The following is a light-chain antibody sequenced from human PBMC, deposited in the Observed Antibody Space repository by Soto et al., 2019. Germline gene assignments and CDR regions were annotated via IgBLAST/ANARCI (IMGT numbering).Light chain of an antibody. Sequence: ETVMTQSPATLSVSPGERATLFCRASQSVSSNLAWYQQKPGQAPRLLIYGASTRATGVPARFSGSGSETEFTLTISGLQSEDFAVYYCQQYNNWPPKTFGQGTKLEIK. V-gene: IGKV3-15*01. CDR1: QSVSSN. CDR3: QQYNNWPPKT. J-gene: IGKJ1*01. CDR2: GAS.